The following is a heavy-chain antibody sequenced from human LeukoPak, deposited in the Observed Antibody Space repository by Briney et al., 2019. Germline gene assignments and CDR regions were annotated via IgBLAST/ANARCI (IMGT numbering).Heavy chain of an antibody. CDR3: ARHSPGGWYQPLKGFDY. CDR1: GFTFSSYA. J-gene: IGHJ4*02. V-gene: IGHV3-11*01. CDR2: ISSSGSTI. Sequence: GSLRLSCAASGFTFSSYAMSWIRQAPGKGLEWVSYISSSGSTIYYADSVKGRFTISRDNAKNSLYLQMNSLRAEDTAVYYCARHSPGGWYQPLKGFDYWGQGTLVTVSS. D-gene: IGHD3-10*01.